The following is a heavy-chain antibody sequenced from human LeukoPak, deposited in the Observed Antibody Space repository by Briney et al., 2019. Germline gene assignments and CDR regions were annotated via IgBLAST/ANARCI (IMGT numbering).Heavy chain of an antibody. D-gene: IGHD3-10*01. Sequence: SETLSLTCAVSGYSNSSGYYWGWIRQPPGKGLEWIGSIFHSGSTYYNPSLKSRVNISVDTSKNQISLKLSSVTAADTAVYYCARASGSYGSGSYYYYGKDVWGKGTTVTVSS. V-gene: IGHV4-38-2*01. CDR2: IFHSGST. CDR3: ARASGSYGSGSYYYYGKDV. J-gene: IGHJ6*04. CDR1: GYSNSSGYY.